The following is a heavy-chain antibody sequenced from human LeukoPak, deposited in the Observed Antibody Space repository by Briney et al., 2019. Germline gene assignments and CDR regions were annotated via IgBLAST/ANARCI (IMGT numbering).Heavy chain of an antibody. D-gene: IGHD3-10*01. CDR2: TYYMSKWYN. Sequence: SQTLSLTCAISGDSVSSKSSAWNWIRQSPSRGLEWLGRTYYMSKWYNDYALSVKSRITLNPDTSKNQFSLQLKSVTPEDTAVYYCAWDLGGSFLGWGQGTLVTVS. J-gene: IGHJ4*02. CDR1: GDSVSSKSSA. CDR3: AWDLGGSFLG. V-gene: IGHV6-1*01.